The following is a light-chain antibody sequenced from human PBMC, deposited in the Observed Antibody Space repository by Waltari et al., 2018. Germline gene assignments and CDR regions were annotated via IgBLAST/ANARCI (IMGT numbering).Light chain of an antibody. V-gene: IGKV3-15*01. CDR1: QSVSSH. Sequence: VVLTQSPATLSVSPGESAIIPCRASQSVSSHLAWYQQKPGQAPRLLIYDASTRASSIPARFRGSGSGTEFTLTINNLQSEDSATYYCQQYNRWPPITFGQGTRLDIK. CDR2: DAS. CDR3: QQYNRWPPIT. J-gene: IGKJ5*01.